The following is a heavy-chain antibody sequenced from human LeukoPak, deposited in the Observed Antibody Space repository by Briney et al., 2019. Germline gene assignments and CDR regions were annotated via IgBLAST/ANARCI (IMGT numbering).Heavy chain of an antibody. CDR1: GFTFDDYW. CDR3: AKDETAAAAGLPDY. V-gene: IGHV3-30*02. D-gene: IGHD6-13*01. CDR2: IRYDGSNK. Sequence: GGSLRLSCGASGFTFDDYWMSWVRQAPGQGLEWVAFIRYDGSNKYYADSVKGRFTISRDNSKNTLYLQMNSLRAEDTAVYYCAKDETAAAAGLPDYWGQGTLVTVSS. J-gene: IGHJ4*02.